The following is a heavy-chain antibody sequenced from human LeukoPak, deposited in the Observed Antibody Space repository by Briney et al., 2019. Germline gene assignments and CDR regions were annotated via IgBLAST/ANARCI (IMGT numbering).Heavy chain of an antibody. CDR1: GYTLTELS. Sequence: ASVKVSCKVSGYTLTELSMHWVRQAPGKGLEWMGGFDPEDGETIYAQKFQGRVTMTEDTSTDTAYMELSSLRSEDTVVYYCATDMVGPYYGSGISAVQQNAFDIWGQGTMVTVSS. J-gene: IGHJ3*02. D-gene: IGHD3-10*01. CDR2: FDPEDGET. CDR3: ATDMVGPYYGSGISAVQQNAFDI. V-gene: IGHV1-24*01.